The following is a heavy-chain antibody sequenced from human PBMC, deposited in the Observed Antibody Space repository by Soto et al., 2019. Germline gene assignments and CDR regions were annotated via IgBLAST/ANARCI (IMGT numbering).Heavy chain of an antibody. J-gene: IGHJ5*01. D-gene: IGHD3-22*01. CDR3: ARDTNTIRFYDSCGYLNWFDS. Sequence: ASVKVSCKQSGYTFTNYYVHWVRQAPGQGLEWMGIINPSGVGTSYAQKFQGRVTMTTDTSTSTVYMELSSLRSEDTAVYYCARDTNTIRFYDSCGYLNWFDSWGQGTLVTVSS. V-gene: IGHV1-46*03. CDR1: GYTFTNYY. CDR2: INPSGVGT.